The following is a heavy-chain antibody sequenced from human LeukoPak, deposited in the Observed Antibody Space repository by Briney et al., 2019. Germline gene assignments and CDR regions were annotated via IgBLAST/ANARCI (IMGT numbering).Heavy chain of an antibody. CDR2: IFYSGAT. J-gene: IGHJ5*02. V-gene: IGHV4-31*03. D-gene: IGHD2-21*01. Sequence: PSQTLSLTSTVSGGSISSGHYYWSWILQHPGKGLEWIGYIFYSGATYYDPSLKSRVTISVDTSKNQFSLKVTSVTAADTAVYYCARTLGDSRFDPWGQGTLVTVSS. CDR3: ARTLGDSRFDP. CDR1: GGSISSGHYY.